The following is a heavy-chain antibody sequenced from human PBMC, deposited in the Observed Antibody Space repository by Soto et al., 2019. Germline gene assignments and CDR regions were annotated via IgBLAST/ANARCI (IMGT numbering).Heavy chain of an antibody. Sequence: TGGSLRLSCAASGFTFSSYWMHWVRQAPGKGLVWVSRINSDGSSTSYADSVKGRFTISRDNAKNTLYLQMNSLRAEDTAVYYCARDGAGYYDFWSGYFLSYYYGMDVWGQGTTVTVSS. CDR2: INSDGSST. CDR1: GFTFSSYW. D-gene: IGHD3-3*01. V-gene: IGHV3-74*01. CDR3: ARDGAGYYDFWSGYFLSYYYGMDV. J-gene: IGHJ6*02.